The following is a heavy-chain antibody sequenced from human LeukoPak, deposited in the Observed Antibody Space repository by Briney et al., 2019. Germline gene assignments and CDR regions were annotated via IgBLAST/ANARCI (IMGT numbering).Heavy chain of an antibody. CDR2: IYYSGST. J-gene: IGHJ4*02. CDR3: VREVRSRGGPPAFDY. V-gene: IGHV4-31*03. D-gene: IGHD2-15*01. Sequence: PSETLSLTCTVSGGSISSGGYYWSWIRQHPGKGLEWIGYIYYSGSTYYNPSLKSRVTISVDTSKNQFSLKLSSVTAADTAVYYCVREVRSRGGPPAFDYWGQGTLVTVSS. CDR1: GGSISSGGYY.